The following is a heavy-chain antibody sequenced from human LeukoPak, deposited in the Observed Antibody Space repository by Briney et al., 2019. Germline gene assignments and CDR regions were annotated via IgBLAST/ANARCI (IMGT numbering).Heavy chain of an antibody. CDR1: GYTFTSYG. D-gene: IGHD3-22*01. Sequence: ASVKVSCKASGYTFTSYGISWVRQAPGQGLEWMGWISAYNGSTNYAQKLQGRVTMTTDTSTSTAYMELRSLRSDDTAVYYCARVAMIVVDDYYFDYWGQGTLVTVSS. CDR3: ARVAMIVVDDYYFDY. J-gene: IGHJ4*02. CDR2: ISAYNGST. V-gene: IGHV1-18*01.